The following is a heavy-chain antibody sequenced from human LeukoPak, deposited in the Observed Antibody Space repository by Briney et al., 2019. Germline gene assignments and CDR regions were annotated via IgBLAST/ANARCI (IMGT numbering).Heavy chain of an antibody. CDR3: AKLTRGYCSSTACPNWFDP. D-gene: IGHD2-2*01. Sequence: GGSLRLSCAASGFTFSSYAMSWVRHAPGEGLEWVSAISDSGGTTYYADSVKGRFTISRDSSKNTLYLQMNSLRGEDTAVYYCAKLTRGYCSSTACPNWFDPWGQGTLVTVSS. CDR2: ISDSGGTT. J-gene: IGHJ5*02. CDR1: GFTFSSYA. V-gene: IGHV3-23*01.